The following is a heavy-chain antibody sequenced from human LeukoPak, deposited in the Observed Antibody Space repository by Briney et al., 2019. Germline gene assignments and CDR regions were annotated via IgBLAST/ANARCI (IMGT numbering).Heavy chain of an antibody. CDR1: GFTFSSHL. J-gene: IGHJ3*02. Sequence: GGSLRLSCAASGFTFSSHLMHWVRPAPGKGLVWVSRINSDGSSTSYADSVKGRFTISRDNAWNTLYLQMNSLGAEDTAVYYCARGDAFDIWGQGTMVTVSS. CDR2: INSDGSST. CDR3: ARGDAFDI. V-gene: IGHV3-74*01.